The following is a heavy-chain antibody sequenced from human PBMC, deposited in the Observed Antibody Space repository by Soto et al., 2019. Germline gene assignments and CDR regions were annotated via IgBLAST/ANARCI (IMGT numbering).Heavy chain of an antibody. D-gene: IGHD2-2*01. CDR2: IYWDDDK. CDR1: GFSLSTSGVG. V-gene: IGHV2-5*02. Sequence: QITLKESGPTLVKPTQTLTLTCTFSGFSLSTSGVGVGWIRQPPGKALEWLALIYWDDDKRYSPSLKSRLTITKDTSNNQVVLTMTNMDPVDTATYYCARTNIVVVPAANYNWFDPWGQGTLVTVSS. J-gene: IGHJ5*02. CDR3: ARTNIVVVPAANYNWFDP.